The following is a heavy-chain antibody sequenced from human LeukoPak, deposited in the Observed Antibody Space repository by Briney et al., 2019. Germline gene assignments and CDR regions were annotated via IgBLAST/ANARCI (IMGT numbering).Heavy chain of an antibody. CDR2: FDPEDGET. CDR1: GYTLTELS. CDR3: ATLYCSGGSCPISWFDP. V-gene: IGHV1-24*01. D-gene: IGHD2-15*01. Sequence: GASVKVSCKVSGYTLTELSMHWVRQAPGKGLEWMGGFDPEDGETIYAQKSQGRVTMTEDTSTDTAYMELSSLRSEDTAVYYCATLYCSGGSCPISWFDPWGQGTLVTVSS. J-gene: IGHJ5*02.